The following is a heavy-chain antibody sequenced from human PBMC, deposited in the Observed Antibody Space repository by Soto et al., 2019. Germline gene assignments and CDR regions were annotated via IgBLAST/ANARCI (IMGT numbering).Heavy chain of an antibody. CDR3: ARDWSKFSYNYPYYYAMDA. CDR2: LYSSGTT. J-gene: IGHJ6*02. D-gene: IGHD5-18*01. CDR1: GFSVTNSY. Sequence: GGSLRLSXTVSGFSVTNSYINWVRQAPGKGLEWVSILYSSGTTYYADSVRGRFTVSRDDSKNTLFLHMNSLRADDTAVYYCARDWSKFSYNYPYYYAMDAWGQGTTVTVSS. V-gene: IGHV3-53*01.